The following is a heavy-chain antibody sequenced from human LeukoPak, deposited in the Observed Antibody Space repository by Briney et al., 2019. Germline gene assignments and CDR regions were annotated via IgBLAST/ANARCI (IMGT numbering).Heavy chain of an antibody. D-gene: IGHD3-16*01. CDR1: GYTFTGYY. CDR3: AGVWQKKNWFDP. Sequence: ASVKVSCKASGYTFTGYYIYWVRQAPGQGLEWMGWINPNSGGTNYAQKFQGRVTMTRDTSISTAYMELSRLRSDDTAVYYCAGVWQKKNWFDPWGQGTLVTVSS. J-gene: IGHJ5*02. V-gene: IGHV1-2*02. CDR2: INPNSGGT.